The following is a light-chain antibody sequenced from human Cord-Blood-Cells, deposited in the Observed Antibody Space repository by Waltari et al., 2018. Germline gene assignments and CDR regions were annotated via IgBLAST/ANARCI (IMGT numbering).Light chain of an antibody. Sequence: DIQMTQSPSTLSASVGDRVTITCRASQSISSWLAWYQQKPGKAPKLLIYDASRLESGVPSRCSRSGSGTEFTLTISSLQPDDFATYYCQQYNSYSPWTVGQGTKVEIK. CDR3: QQYNSYSPWT. CDR2: DAS. V-gene: IGKV1-5*01. J-gene: IGKJ1*01. CDR1: QSISSW.